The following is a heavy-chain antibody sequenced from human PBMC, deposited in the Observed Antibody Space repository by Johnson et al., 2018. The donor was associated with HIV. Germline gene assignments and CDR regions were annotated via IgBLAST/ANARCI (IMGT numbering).Heavy chain of an antibody. D-gene: IGHD3-3*01. CDR1: EFTFSSYA. J-gene: IGHJ3*02. Sequence: QVQLVESGGGVVQPGRSLRLSCAASEFTFSSYAMHWVRQAPGKGLEWVAVISYDGSNKYYVDSVKGRLTISRDNAKNSLYLQMNSLRAEDTAVYYCASGVVTLSFDIWGQGTMVTVSS. CDR2: ISYDGSNK. V-gene: IGHV3-30-3*01. CDR3: ASGVVTLSFDI.